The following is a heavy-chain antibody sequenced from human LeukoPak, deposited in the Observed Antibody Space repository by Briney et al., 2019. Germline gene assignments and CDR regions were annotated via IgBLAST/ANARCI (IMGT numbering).Heavy chain of an antibody. D-gene: IGHD3-3*01. CDR2: IDEDEKTI. CDR3: VSDLCGGDDQ. Sequence: HAGGSLRLSCAASGFTFNSYWMHWVRQAPGKGLVWVSRIDEDEKTIDYADSVKGRFTISRDNAKDTLYLQMSSPRDEDTAVYYCVSDLCGGDDQWGRGTLVTVSS. CDR1: GFTFNSYW. J-gene: IGHJ5*02. V-gene: IGHV3-74*01.